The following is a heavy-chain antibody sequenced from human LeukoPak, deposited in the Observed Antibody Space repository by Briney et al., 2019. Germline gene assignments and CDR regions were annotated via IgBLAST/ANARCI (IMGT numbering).Heavy chain of an antibody. D-gene: IGHD3-22*01. CDR1: GYTFTHYT. CDR2: INTNTGNP. CDR3: AGYDSSLP. V-gene: IGHV7-4-1*02. J-gene: IGHJ4*02. Sequence: ASVKVSCKGSGYTFTHYTINWVRQAPGQGLEWMGWINTNTGNPTYAQGFTGRFVFSLDTSVSTAYLQISSLKAEDTVVYYCAGYDSSLPWGQGTLVTVSS.